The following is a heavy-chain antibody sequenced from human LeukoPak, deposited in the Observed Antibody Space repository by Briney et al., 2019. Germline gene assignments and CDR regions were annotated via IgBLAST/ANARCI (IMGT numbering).Heavy chain of an antibody. CDR2: ISSSSSYI. CDR3: ARDREYYYGSGSLFDY. V-gene: IGHV3-21*01. J-gene: IGHJ4*02. Sequence: PEGSLRLSCAASGFTFSSYSMNWVRQAPGKGLEWVSSISSSSSYIYYADSMKGRFTISRDNAKNSLYLQMNSLRAEDTAVYYCARDREYYYGSGSLFDYWGQGTLVTVSS. CDR1: GFTFSSYS. D-gene: IGHD3-10*01.